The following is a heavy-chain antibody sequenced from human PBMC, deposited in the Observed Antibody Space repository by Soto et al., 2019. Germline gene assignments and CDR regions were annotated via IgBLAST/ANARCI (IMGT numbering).Heavy chain of an antibody. D-gene: IGHD2-15*01. CDR1: GGSLSSGDYY. CDR3: ARARGARYFDY. CDR2: IYYSGST. Sequence: SETLSLTCTVSGGSLSSGDYYWSWIRQPPGKGLEWIGYIYYSGSTYYNPSLKSRVTISVDTSKNQFSLKLSSVTAADTAVYYCARARGARYFDYWGQGTLVTVSS. J-gene: IGHJ4*02. V-gene: IGHV4-30-4*01.